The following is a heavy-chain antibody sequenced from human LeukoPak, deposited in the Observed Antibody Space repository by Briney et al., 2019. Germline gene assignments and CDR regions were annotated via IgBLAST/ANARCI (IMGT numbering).Heavy chain of an antibody. V-gene: IGHV1-8*02. CDR2: MNPNSGNT. CDR3: ARKIGAFGV. J-gene: IGHJ6*02. CDR1: GYTFTTYD. D-gene: IGHD3-3*01. Sequence: ASVKLSCKASGYTFTTYDIHWVRHATGQGLEWMGWMNPNSGNTGYAQEFQGRASMTRDTSISTAYMELSSPTSEDTAVYYCARKIGAFGVWGQGTTVTVSS.